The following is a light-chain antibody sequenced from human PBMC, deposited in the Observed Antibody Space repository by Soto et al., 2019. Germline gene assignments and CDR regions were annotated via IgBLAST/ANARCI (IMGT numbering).Light chain of an antibody. Sequence: NFMLTQPHSESESPGKTVTISCTRSSGSIASNYVQWYQQRPGSAPTTVIYEDNQRPSGVPDRFSGSIDSSSNSASLTISGLKTEDEADYYCQSYDSSNSVVFGGGTKLTVL. CDR3: QSYDSSNSVV. CDR1: SGSIASNY. V-gene: IGLV6-57*04. CDR2: EDN. J-gene: IGLJ2*01.